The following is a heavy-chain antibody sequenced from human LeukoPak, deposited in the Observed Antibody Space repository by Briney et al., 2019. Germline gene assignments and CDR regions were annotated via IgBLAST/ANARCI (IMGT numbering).Heavy chain of an antibody. V-gene: IGHV4-34*01. CDR3: ARTIFGGLFDY. D-gene: IGHD3-3*01. J-gene: IGHJ4*02. Sequence: GSLRLSCAASGFTVSRNYMSWVRQPPGKGLEWIGEINHSGSTNYNPSLKSRVTISVDTSKNQFSLKLSSVTAADTAVYYCARTIFGGLFDYWGQGTLVTVSS. CDR2: INHSGST. CDR1: GFTVSRNY.